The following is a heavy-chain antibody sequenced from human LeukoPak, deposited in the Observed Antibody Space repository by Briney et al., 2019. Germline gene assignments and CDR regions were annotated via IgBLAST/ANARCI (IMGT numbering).Heavy chain of an antibody. V-gene: IGHV3-48*04. CDR2: ISSSSSTI. Sequence: GGSLRLSCAASGFTFSSYSMNWVRQAPGKGLEWVSYISSSSSTIYYADSVKGRFTISRDNAKNSLYLQMNSLRAEDTAVYYCAREYFDWLLVSYGMDVWGQGTTVTVSS. CDR3: AREYFDWLLVSYGMDV. CDR1: GFTFSSYS. J-gene: IGHJ6*02. D-gene: IGHD3-9*01.